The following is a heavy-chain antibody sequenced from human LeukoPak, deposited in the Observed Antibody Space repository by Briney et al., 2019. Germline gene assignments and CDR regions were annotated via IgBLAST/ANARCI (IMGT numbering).Heavy chain of an antibody. D-gene: IGHD2-15*01. V-gene: IGHV1-2*02. Sequence: ASVRVSCKASGYTFTGYYMHWVRQAPGQGLEWMGWINPNSGGTNYAQKFQGRVTMTRDTSISTAYMELSRLRSDDTAVYYCARLGLEIVVVVAATGGDYFDYWGQGTLVTVSS. J-gene: IGHJ4*02. CDR3: ARLGLEIVVVVAATGGDYFDY. CDR2: INPNSGGT. CDR1: GYTFTGYY.